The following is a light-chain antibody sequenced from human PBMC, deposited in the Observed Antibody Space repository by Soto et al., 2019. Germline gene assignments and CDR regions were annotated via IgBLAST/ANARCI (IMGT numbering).Light chain of an antibody. CDR1: SSDIGGYNY. V-gene: IGLV2-14*03. J-gene: IGLJ3*02. CDR2: DVS. CDR3: SSFTSSSTGV. Sequence: QSVLTQPASVSGSPGQSITISCTGTSSDIGGYNYVSWYQQHPGKAPKLMIYDVSNRPSGVYNRFSGSKSGNTASLAISGPQAEDEAYYYCSSFTSSSTGVFGGGTKLTAL.